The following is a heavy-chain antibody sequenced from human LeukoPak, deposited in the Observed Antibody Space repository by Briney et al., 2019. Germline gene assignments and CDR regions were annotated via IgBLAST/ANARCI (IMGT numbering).Heavy chain of an antibody. CDR1: GYTLTELS. D-gene: IGHD3-22*01. V-gene: IGHV1-24*01. J-gene: IGHJ4*02. Sequence: ASVKVSCKVSGYTLTELSMHWVRQAPGKGLEWMGGFDPEDGETFYAQKFQGRVTMTEDTSTDTAYMELSSLRSEDTAVYYCATDYYYDSSVSYYTVDYWGQGTLVTVSS. CDR2: FDPEDGET. CDR3: ATDYYYDSSVSYYTVDY.